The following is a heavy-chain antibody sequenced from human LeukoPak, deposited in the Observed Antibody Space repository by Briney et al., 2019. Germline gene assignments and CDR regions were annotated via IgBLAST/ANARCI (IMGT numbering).Heavy chain of an antibody. D-gene: IGHD1-26*01. CDR3: AREGRVGAALRFDY. CDR2: INANGGST. Sequence: GGSLRLSCAASGFTFSNYTMNWVRQAPGKGLEWVSSINANGGSTYYADSVKGRFTISRDNSKNTLYLQMNSLRAVDTAVYYCAREGRVGAALRFDYWGQGTLVTVSS. CDR1: GFTFSNYT. V-gene: IGHV3-23*01. J-gene: IGHJ4*02.